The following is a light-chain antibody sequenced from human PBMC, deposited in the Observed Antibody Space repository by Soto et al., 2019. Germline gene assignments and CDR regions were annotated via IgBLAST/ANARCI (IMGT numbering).Light chain of an antibody. Sequence: QSALTQPPSASGSPGQSVTISCTGSSSDVGTYYFVSWYQQHPGKVPKLMIYEGTKRPSGVSDRFSGSKSGNTASMTISGLQAEDEANYYCCSYAGNNIFVFGTGTKVTVL. CDR3: CSYAGNNIFV. CDR1: SSDVGTYYF. CDR2: EGT. J-gene: IGLJ1*01. V-gene: IGLV2-23*01.